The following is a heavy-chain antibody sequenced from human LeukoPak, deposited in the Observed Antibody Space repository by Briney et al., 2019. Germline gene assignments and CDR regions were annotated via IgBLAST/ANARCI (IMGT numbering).Heavy chain of an antibody. Sequence: GGSMRLSCAASGFTFSSYGMHWVRQAPGKGLEWVAFIRYDGSNKYYADSVKGRFTISRDNSKNTLYLQMNSLRAEDTAVYYCARDLVPAAIANNWFDPWGQGTLVTVSS. CDR3: ARDLVPAAIANNWFDP. CDR1: GFTFSSYG. V-gene: IGHV3-30*02. D-gene: IGHD2-2*01. J-gene: IGHJ5*02. CDR2: IRYDGSNK.